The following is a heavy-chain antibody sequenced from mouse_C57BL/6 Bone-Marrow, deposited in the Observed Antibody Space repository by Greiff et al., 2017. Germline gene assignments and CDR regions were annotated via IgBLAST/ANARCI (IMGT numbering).Heavy chain of an antibody. CDR1: GYTFTDYE. V-gene: IGHV1-15*01. CDR3: TRWGFPFAY. J-gene: IGHJ3*01. Sequence: VKLMESGAELVRPGASVTLSCKASGYTFTDYEMHWVKQTPVHGLEWIGAIDPETGGTAYNQKFKGKAILTADKSSSTAYMELRSLTSEDSAVYYCTRWGFPFAYWGQGTLVTVSA. CDR2: IDPETGGT.